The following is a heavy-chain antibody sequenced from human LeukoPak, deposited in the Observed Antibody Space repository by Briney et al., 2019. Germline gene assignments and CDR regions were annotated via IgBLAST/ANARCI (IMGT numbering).Heavy chain of an antibody. J-gene: IGHJ4*02. Sequence: PGGSLRLSCAASGFSISSSAMNWVRQAPGKGLEWVSVIYSGGSTYYADSVKGRFTISRDSSKNTLFLQMNSLRAEDTAVYYCARFLTYCSGGSCYTNYFDYWGQGTLVTVSS. CDR1: GFSISSSA. D-gene: IGHD2-15*01. CDR2: IYSGGST. V-gene: IGHV3-53*01. CDR3: ARFLTYCSGGSCYTNYFDY.